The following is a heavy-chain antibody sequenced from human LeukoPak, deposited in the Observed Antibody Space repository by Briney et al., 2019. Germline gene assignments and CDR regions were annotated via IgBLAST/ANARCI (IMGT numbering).Heavy chain of an antibody. V-gene: IGHV4-39*01. Sequence: PSETLSLTCTVSGGSISSSSYYWGWVRQPPGKGLEWIGSIYYSGSTYYNLSLKSRVTISVDTSKNQFSLKLSSVTAADTAVYYCARQKSYWYFDLWGRGTLVTVSS. CDR1: GGSISSSSYY. J-gene: IGHJ2*01. CDR2: IYYSGST. CDR3: ARQKSYWYFDL.